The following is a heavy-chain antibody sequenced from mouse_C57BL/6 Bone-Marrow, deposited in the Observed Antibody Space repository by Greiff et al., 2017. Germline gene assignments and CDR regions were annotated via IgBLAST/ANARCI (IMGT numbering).Heavy chain of an antibody. Sequence: QVQLKQPGAELVMPGASVKLSCKASGYTFTSYWMHGVKQRPGQGLEWIGEIDPSDSYTNYNQKFKGKSTLTVDKSSSTAYMQLSSLTSEDSAVYYCARGGYYGSSSPWFAYWGQGTLVTVSA. V-gene: IGHV1-69*01. CDR1: GYTFTSYW. J-gene: IGHJ3*01. CDR3: ARGGYYGSSSPWFAY. D-gene: IGHD1-1*01. CDR2: IDPSDSYT.